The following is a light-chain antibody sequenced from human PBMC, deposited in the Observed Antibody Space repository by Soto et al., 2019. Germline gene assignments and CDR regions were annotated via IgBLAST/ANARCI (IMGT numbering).Light chain of an antibody. CDR2: DVT. CDR1: SSDVGRYDY. J-gene: IGLJ3*02. CDR3: CSYADRYTWV. V-gene: IGLV2-11*01. Sequence: QSALTQPRSVSGSPGQSVTISCTGSSSDVGRYDYVSWYQQHPGTAPKLIIYDVTKRPSGVPDRFSGSKSGNTASLTISGLQAEDEGDFYCCSYADRYTWVFGGGTKLTVL.